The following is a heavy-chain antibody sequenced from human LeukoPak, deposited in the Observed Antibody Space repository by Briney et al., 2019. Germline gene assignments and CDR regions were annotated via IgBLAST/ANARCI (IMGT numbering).Heavy chain of an antibody. J-gene: IGHJ6*02. CDR2: INPNSGGT. Sequence: ASVKVSCKSSGYTFTGYYIHWVRQAPGQGLGWMGWINPNSGGTNYAQISQARVTITRAPSLRTAYLELSRLSFDDTAVYYCARVLLAGCYGMDVWGQGTTVTVSS. V-gene: IGHV1-2*02. CDR3: ARVLLAGCYGMDV. CDR1: GYTFTGYY. D-gene: IGHD6-19*01.